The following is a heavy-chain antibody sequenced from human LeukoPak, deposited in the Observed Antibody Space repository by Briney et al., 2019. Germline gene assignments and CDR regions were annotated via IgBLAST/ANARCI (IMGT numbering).Heavy chain of an antibody. CDR2: ISYDGSNK. Sequence: GGSLRLSCAASGFTFSSYGMHWVRQAPGKGLEWVAVISYDGSNKYYADSVKGRFTISRDNSKNTLYLQMNSLRAEDTAVYYCAKDSTVDTDYYYGMDVWGQGTTVTASS. J-gene: IGHJ6*02. D-gene: IGHD5-18*01. CDR3: AKDSTVDTDYYYGMDV. V-gene: IGHV3-30*18. CDR1: GFTFSSYG.